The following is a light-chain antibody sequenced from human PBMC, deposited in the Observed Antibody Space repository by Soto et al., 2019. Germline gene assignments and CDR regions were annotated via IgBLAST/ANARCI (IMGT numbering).Light chain of an antibody. CDR3: CSYASTNTFV. V-gene: IGLV2-23*03. Sequence: QSALTLPASVSGSPGQSITISCTGTSSDVGNYDLVSWYQQHPGKVPKLIVYEGSKRPSGVSSRFSGSNSGNTASLTISGLQVEDEADYYCCSYASTNTFVFGTGTKVTVL. J-gene: IGLJ1*01. CDR1: SSDVGNYDL. CDR2: EGS.